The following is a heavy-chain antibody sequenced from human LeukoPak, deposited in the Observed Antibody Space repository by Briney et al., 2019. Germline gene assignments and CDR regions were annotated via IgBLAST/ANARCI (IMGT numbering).Heavy chain of an antibody. CDR3: ARDDYGMDV. V-gene: IGHV3-30-3*01. J-gene: IGHJ6*02. CDR2: ISYDGSNE. Sequence: GRSLSLSCAASGFLFNTYAMHWVRQAPGKGLEWVAVISYDGSNESYAGSVKGRFTISRDNSKNTLYLQMISLGADDTAVYYCARDDYGMDVWGLGTAVTVSS. CDR1: GFLFNTYA.